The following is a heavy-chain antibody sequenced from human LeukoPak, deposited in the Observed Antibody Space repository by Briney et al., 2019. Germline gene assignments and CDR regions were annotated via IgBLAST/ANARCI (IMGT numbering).Heavy chain of an antibody. Sequence: PSETLSLTCAVYGESFSDYYWSWIRQSPEKGLEWIGEINHSGSTNYNPSLKSRVTISVDTSKSQFSLKLNSIIAADTAVYYCARVDSWSSTDSWGQGTLVTVSS. D-gene: IGHD6-6*01. CDR1: GESFSDYY. V-gene: IGHV4-34*01. CDR2: INHSGST. CDR3: ARVDSWSSTDS. J-gene: IGHJ4*02.